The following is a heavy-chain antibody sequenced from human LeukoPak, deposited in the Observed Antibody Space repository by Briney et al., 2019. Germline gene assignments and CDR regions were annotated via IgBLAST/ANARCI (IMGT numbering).Heavy chain of an antibody. J-gene: IGHJ4*02. CDR3: ARESDYDYGDYTDY. CDR1: GGSFSSYA. D-gene: IGHD4-17*01. CDR2: IIPIFGTA. Sequence: ASVTVSCKASGGSFSSYAISWVRQPPGQGLEWMGGIIPIFGTANYAQKFQGRVTITADESTSTAYMELSSLRSEDTAVYYCARESDYDYGDYTDYWGQGTLVTVSS. V-gene: IGHV1-69*13.